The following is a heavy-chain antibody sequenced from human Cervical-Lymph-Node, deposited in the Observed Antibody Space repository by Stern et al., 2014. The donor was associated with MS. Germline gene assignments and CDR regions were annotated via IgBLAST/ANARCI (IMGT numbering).Heavy chain of an antibody. D-gene: IGHD5-24*01. CDR1: VGSISSADNY. V-gene: IGHV4-30-4*01. J-gene: IGHJ4*02. CDR2: IHYTEIT. CDR3: SRDADGYSLVFGY. Sequence: LHLVESGPGLEKPSQTLSPICAVHVGSISSADNYWSWIRQSPGKGLEWIGFIHYTEITYYNPSIQSRVNISAHTSQNQFSLPMSSVTATDTAVYYCSRDADGYSLVFGYWGRGTLVTVSS.